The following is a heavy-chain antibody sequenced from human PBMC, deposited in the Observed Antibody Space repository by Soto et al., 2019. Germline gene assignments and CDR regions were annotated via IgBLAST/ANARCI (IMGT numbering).Heavy chain of an antibody. J-gene: IGHJ3*02. V-gene: IGHV5-51*01. CDR3: ARPYERIYDSSGYYYFLGAFDI. CDR1: GYSFTSYW. Sequence: PGESLKISCKGSGYSFTSYWIGWVRQMPGKGLEWMGIIYPGDSDTRYSPSFQGQVTISADKSISTAYLQWSSLKASDTAMYYCARPYERIYDSSGYYYFLGAFDIWGQGTMVTVSS. D-gene: IGHD3-22*01. CDR2: IYPGDSDT.